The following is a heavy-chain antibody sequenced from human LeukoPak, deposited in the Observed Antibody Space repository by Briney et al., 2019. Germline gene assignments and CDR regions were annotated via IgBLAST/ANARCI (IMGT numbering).Heavy chain of an antibody. J-gene: IGHJ3*02. CDR3: ANLCRRSSSCHDAFDI. D-gene: IGHD6-13*01. CDR1: GFTFSTFT. V-gene: IGHV3-30*04. Sequence: GGSLRLSCAASGFTFSTFTMNWVRQAPGKGLEWVAVISYDGSNKYYADSVKGRFTISRDNSKNTLYLQMNSLRAEDTAVYYCANLCRRSSSCHDAFDIWGQGTMVTVSS. CDR2: ISYDGSNK.